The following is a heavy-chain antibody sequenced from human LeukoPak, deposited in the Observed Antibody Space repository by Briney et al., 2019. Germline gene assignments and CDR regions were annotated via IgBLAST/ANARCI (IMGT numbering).Heavy chain of an antibody. J-gene: IGHJ4*02. V-gene: IGHV4-4*02. CDR1: GGSISSSNW. CDR2: IYHSGST. Sequence: SETLSLTCAVSGGSISSSNWWSWVRQPPGKGLEWIGEIYHSGSTNYNPSLKSRVTISVDKSKNQFSLKLSSVTAADTAVYYCARESGGDSSGYYYVAFDYWGQGTLVTVSS. D-gene: IGHD3-22*01. CDR3: ARESGGDSSGYYYVAFDY.